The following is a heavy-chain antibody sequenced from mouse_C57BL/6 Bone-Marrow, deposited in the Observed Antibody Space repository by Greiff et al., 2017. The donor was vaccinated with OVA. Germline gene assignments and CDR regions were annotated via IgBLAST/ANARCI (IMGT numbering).Heavy chain of an antibody. CDR2: IYPRSGDT. CDR1: GYTFTSYG. CDR3: ASPVLLRSSMDY. Sequence: QVQLQQSGAELARPGASVKLSCKASGYTFTSYGISWVKQRTGQGLEWIGEIYPRSGDTYYNEKFKGKATLTADKSSSAAYMELRSLTSEDSAVYFCASPVLLRSSMDYWGQGTSVTVAS. J-gene: IGHJ4*01. V-gene: IGHV1-81*01. D-gene: IGHD1-1*01.